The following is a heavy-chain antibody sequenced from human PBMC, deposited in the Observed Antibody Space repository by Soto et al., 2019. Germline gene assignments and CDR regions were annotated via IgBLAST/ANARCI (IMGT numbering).Heavy chain of an antibody. Sequence: QITLKESGPTLVKPTQTLTLTCTFSGFSLSTSGVGVGWIRQPPGKALGWLALIYWDDDTRYSPSLKSRLTLAKDTSKRQLFLTMTTLHPVDTATYYCAHCPEQLVPSNWFDPWGQGTLVTVSS. CDR2: IYWDDDT. CDR3: AHCPEQLVPSNWFDP. V-gene: IGHV2-5*02. J-gene: IGHJ5*02. CDR1: GFSLSTSGVG. D-gene: IGHD6-13*01.